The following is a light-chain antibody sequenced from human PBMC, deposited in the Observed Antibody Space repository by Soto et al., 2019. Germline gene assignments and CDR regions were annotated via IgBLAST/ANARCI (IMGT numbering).Light chain of an antibody. V-gene: IGKV3D-15*01. CDR1: ETVRSN. CDR3: QQYHDWPPYT. CDR2: AAS. J-gene: IGKJ2*01. Sequence: RVMTQSPDTLSVSPGERATLSCRASETVRSNLAWYQQKPGQAPRLLIYAASTRATGIPARFSGSGSGTEFTLTISSLQSEDFAVYYCQQYHDWPPYTFGQGTKVDIK.